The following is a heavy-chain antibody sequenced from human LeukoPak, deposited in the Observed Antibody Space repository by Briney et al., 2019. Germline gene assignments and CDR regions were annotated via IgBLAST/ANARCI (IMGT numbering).Heavy chain of an antibody. CDR3: VKEALLWFGHRQNFDY. D-gene: IGHD3-10*01. CDR1: GYTFTGYY. Sequence: GASVKVSCKASGYTFTGYYMHWVRQAPGQGLEWMGWINPNSGGTNYAQKFQGRVTRTRDTSISTAYMELSRLRSDDTAVYYCVKEALLWFGHRQNFDYWGQGTLVTVSS. CDR2: INPNSGGT. V-gene: IGHV1-2*02. J-gene: IGHJ4*02.